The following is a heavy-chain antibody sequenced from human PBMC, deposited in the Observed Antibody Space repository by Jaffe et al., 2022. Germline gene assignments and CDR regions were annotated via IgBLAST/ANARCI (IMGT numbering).Heavy chain of an antibody. Sequence: EVQLVESGGGLVQPGGSLRLSCAASGFTFSSYSMNWVRQAPGKGLEWVSYISSSSSTIYYADSVKGRFTISRDNAKNSLYLQMNSLRAEDTAVYYCARDFEGDFEDCSGGSCYPVGYFDYWGQGTLVTVSS. D-gene: IGHD2-15*01. CDR1: GFTFSSYS. CDR2: ISSSSSTI. V-gene: IGHV3-48*01. J-gene: IGHJ4*02. CDR3: ARDFEGDFEDCSGGSCYPVGYFDY.